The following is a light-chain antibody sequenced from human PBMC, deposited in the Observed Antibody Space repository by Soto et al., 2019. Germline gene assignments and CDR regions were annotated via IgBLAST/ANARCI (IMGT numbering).Light chain of an antibody. J-gene: IGLJ1*01. CDR2: DVS. CDR1: SGDVGGYNY. Sequence: QSALTQPASVSGSPGQSITISCTGTSGDVGGYNYVSWYQQHPGKAPKLMIYDVSNRPSGVSNRFSGSKSGNTASLTISGLQAEDEADYYCSSYTSSSTLAVFGTGTKVTVL. V-gene: IGLV2-14*01. CDR3: SSYTSSSTLAV.